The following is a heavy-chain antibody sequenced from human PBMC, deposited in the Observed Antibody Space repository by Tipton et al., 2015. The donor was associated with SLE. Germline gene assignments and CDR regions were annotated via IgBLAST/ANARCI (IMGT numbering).Heavy chain of an antibody. Sequence: TLSLTCAVSGGSIISSSWWSWVRQPPGKGLEWIGSIFNGWNTYYTPSLKSRVTISVDTSKNQFSLRLMSLTAADTAVYYCARARSEDTFWSDYSYYYYMDGWGRGTTVTVSS. D-gene: IGHD3-3*01. CDR3: ARARSEDTFWSDYSYYYYMDG. V-gene: IGHV4-4*02. J-gene: IGHJ6*03. CDR1: GGSIISSSW. CDR2: IFNGWNT.